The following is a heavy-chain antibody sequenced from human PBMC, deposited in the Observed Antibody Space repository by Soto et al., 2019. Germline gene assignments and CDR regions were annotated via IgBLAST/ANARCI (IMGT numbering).Heavy chain of an antibody. J-gene: IGHJ4*02. CDR3: ARPARQDAVAGDY. V-gene: IGHV4-39*01. CDR1: GGSISSSSYY. Sequence: LQLQESGPGLVKPSETLSLTCTVSGGSISSSSYYWGWIRQPPGKGLEWIGVIYYRGNTHYNPSLQSRVTMSIDTAKSAFSLKVTSVTAADTAVYYCARPARQDAVAGDYWGQGTLVTVSS. CDR2: IYYRGNT. D-gene: IGHD6-19*01.